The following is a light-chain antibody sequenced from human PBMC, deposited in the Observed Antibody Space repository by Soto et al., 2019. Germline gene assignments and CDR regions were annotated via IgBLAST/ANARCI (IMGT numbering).Light chain of an antibody. J-gene: IGLJ3*02. CDR1: SSDIGGYDY. CDR2: EVT. V-gene: IGLV2-14*01. Sequence: QSALTQPASVSGSPGQSITVSCTGTSSDIGGYDYVSWYQHNPGKAPKLMIYEVTNRPSGISYRFSGSKSSNTSSLTISGIQAEAAAHYYCSSYTSNHTRVFGVGTKLTV. CDR3: SSYTSNHTRV.